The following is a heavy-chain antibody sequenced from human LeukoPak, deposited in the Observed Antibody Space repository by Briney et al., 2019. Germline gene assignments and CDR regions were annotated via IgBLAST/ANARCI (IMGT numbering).Heavy chain of an antibody. V-gene: IGHV3-7*03. J-gene: IGHJ6*02. CDR3: ARRNAIDV. CDR2: INRDGSER. Sequence: GGSLRLSCAASGFTFSNYWMTWVRQAPGKGLEWVANINRDGSERYYVDSVKGRFTISRDDAKSSLYLQMNSLRAEDTAVYYLARRNAIDVWGQGTTVIVFS. CDR1: GFTFSNYW.